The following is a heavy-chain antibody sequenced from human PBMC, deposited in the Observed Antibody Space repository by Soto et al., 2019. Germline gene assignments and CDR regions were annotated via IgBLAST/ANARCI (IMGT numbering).Heavy chain of an antibody. CDR2: ISGSGGST. J-gene: IGHJ6*03. CDR1: GFTFSSYA. Sequence: GGSLRLSCAASGFTFSSYAMSWVRQAPGKGLEWVSAISGSGGSTYYADSVKGRFTISRDNSKNTLYLQMNSLRAEDTAVYYCAKAGGDFWSGYYGGEIYYYMDVWGKGTTVTVSS. V-gene: IGHV3-23*01. D-gene: IGHD3-3*01. CDR3: AKAGGDFWSGYYGGEIYYYMDV.